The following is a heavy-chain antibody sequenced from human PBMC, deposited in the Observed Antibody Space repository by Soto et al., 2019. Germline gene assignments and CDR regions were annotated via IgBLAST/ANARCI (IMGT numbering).Heavy chain of an antibody. CDR3: AKYLAASPSTGRWFEL. CDR2: FSGIGDST. CDR1: GFTFSNYA. D-gene: IGHD6-13*01. J-gene: IGHJ5*02. Sequence: EVQLLQSGGGLVQPGGSLRLSCAASGFTFSNYAMTWVRQAPGKGLEWVSIFSGIGDSTYYADSVKGRFTISRDNSKSTLYLQMNSLRAEDTAVYYCAKYLAASPSTGRWFELWGQGTLVTVSS. V-gene: IGHV3-23*01.